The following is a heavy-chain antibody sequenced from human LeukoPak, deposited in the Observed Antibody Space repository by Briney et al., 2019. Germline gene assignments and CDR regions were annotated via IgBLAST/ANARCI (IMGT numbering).Heavy chain of an antibody. CDR3: VRDLGSYFNY. CDR2: IYTGGSA. V-gene: IGHV3-66*01. D-gene: IGHD1-26*01. Sequence: PGGSLRLSCAASGFTFSSYVMTWVRQAPGKGPEWVSVIYTGGSAYYADSVKGRFTISRDTSKNTLHLQMTSLRVEDTAVYYCVRDLGSYFNYWGQGTLVTVSS. J-gene: IGHJ4*02. CDR1: GFTFSSYV.